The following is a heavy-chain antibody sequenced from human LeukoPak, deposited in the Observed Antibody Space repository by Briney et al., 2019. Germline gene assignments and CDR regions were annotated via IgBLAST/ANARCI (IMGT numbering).Heavy chain of an antibody. CDR3: ARAEIDYGDYGY. CDR1: GGSFSGYY. Sequence: ASETLSLTCAVYGGSFSGYYWGWIRQPPGKGLEWIGEINHSGSTNYNPSLKSRVTISVDTSKNQFSLKLSSVTAADTAVYYCARAEIDYGDYGYWGQGTLVTVSS. CDR2: INHSGST. V-gene: IGHV4-34*01. D-gene: IGHD4-17*01. J-gene: IGHJ4*02.